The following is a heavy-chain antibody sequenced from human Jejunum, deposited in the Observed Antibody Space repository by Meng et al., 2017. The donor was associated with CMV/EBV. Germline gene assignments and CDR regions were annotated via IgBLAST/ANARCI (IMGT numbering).Heavy chain of an antibody. CDR2: INNDGGTT. CDR1: AFPFGASW. V-gene: IGHV3-74*03. Sequence: ASAFPFGASWMHWVRQAPGKGLVWVSRINNDGGTTVYADSVKGRFTTSRDNAKNTLSLQMNSLRGEDTAVYYCAREQSSSYAFDIWGQGTVVTVSS. D-gene: IGHD6-6*01. J-gene: IGHJ3*02. CDR3: AREQSSSYAFDI.